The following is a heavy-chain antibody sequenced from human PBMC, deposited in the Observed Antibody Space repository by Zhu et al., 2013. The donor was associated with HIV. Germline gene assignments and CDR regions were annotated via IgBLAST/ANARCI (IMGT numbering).Heavy chain of an antibody. V-gene: IGHV1-8*02. CDR2: MNPNSGNT. D-gene: IGHD5-18*01. CDR1: GGTFSSYA. Sequence: QVQLVQSGAEVKKPGSSVKVSCKASGGTFSSYAISWVRQAPGQGLEWMGWMNPNSGNTGYAQKFQGRVTMTRNTSISTAYMELSSLRSEDTAVYYCARGHGWIQLDDAFDIWGQGTMVTVSS. J-gene: IGHJ3*02. CDR3: ARGHGWIQLDDAFDI.